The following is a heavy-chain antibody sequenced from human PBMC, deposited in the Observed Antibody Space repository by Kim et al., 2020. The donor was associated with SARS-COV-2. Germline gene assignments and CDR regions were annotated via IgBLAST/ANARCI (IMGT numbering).Heavy chain of an antibody. V-gene: IGHV3-33*01. CDR1: GFTFSSYG. J-gene: IGHJ4*02. D-gene: IGHD2-8*01. Sequence: GGSLRLSCAASGFTFSSYGMHWVRQAPGKGLEWVAVIWYDGSNKYYADSVKGRFTIARANSKNTLYLQMNSLRAEDTAVYYCARDTNGDCTNPHYWGQGTLVTVSS. CDR2: IWYDGSNK. CDR3: ARDTNGDCTNPHY.